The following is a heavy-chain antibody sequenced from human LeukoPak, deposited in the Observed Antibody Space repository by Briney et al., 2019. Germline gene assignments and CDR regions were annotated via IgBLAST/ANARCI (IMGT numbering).Heavy chain of an antibody. V-gene: IGHV4-34*01. J-gene: IGHJ4*02. CDR1: DRKKRGYY. CDR2: INHSGST. CDR3: ARGFRSSWAPFDH. Sequence: WEKVYLTWAPYDRKKRGYYWSWIRQPPGKGLDWIGEINHSGSTNYNPSLKSRVTISVDTSKNQFSLNLSSVTAADTAVYYCARGFRSSWAPFDHGRQGTLVTVSS. D-gene: IGHD6-13*01.